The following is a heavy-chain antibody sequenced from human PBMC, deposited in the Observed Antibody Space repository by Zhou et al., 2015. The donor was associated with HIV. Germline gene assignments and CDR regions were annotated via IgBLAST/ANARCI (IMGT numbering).Heavy chain of an antibody. J-gene: IGHJ6*01. V-gene: IGHV1-69*12. Sequence: QVQLVQSGAEVKKPGSSVKVSCKASGGTFSSYAISWVRQAPGQGLEWMGGIIPIFGTANYAQKFQGRVTITADESTSTAYMELSSLRSEDTAVYYCARDRSNGIPGTYVLGRNEGLRNLRRDPYGTPRYGPSSYYG. CDR1: GGTFSSYA. D-gene: IGHD1-14*01. CDR2: IIPIFGTA. CDR3: ARDRSNGIPGTYVLGRNEGLRNLRRDPYGTPRYGPSSYYG.